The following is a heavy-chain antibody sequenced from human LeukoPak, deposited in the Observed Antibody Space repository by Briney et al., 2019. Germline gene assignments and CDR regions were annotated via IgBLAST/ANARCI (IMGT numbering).Heavy chain of an antibody. J-gene: IGHJ4*02. CDR1: GGSISSGDYY. V-gene: IGHV4-30-4*01. Sequence: SETLSLTCTVSGGSISSGDYYWSWIRQPPGKGLEWIGYIYYSGSTYYSPSLKSRVTISVDTSKNQFSLKLSSVTAADTAVYYCARGGRKYFDYWGQGTLVTVSS. CDR2: IYYSGST. CDR3: ARGGRKYFDY. D-gene: IGHD3-16*01.